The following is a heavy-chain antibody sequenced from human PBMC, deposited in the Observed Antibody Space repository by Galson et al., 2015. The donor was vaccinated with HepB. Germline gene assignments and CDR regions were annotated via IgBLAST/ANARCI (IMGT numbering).Heavy chain of an antibody. J-gene: IGHJ5*02. D-gene: IGHD3-16*01. CDR1: GFTFSSYW. Sequence: SLRLSCAASGFTFSSYWMHWIRHAPGKGLVWVSRINSDGSTTTYVDSVKGRFTISRDNAKNTLYLQMNSLRAEDTAVYYCARVPLGVVPQSANWFDPWGQGTLVTVSS. V-gene: IGHV3-74*01. CDR3: ARVPLGVVPQSANWFDP. CDR2: INSDGSTT.